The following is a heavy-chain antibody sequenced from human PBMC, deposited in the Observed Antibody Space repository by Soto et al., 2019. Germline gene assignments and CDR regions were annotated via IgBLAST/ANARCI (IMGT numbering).Heavy chain of an antibody. CDR2: INHSGST. J-gene: IGHJ4*02. Sequence: SETLSLTCAVYGGSFSGYYWSWIRQPPGKGLKWIGEINHSGSTNYNPSLKSRVTISVDTSKNQFSLKLSSVTAADTAVYYCARGYDILTAYYFDYWGQGTLVTVSS. V-gene: IGHV4-34*01. CDR3: ARGYDILTAYYFDY. CDR1: GGSFSGYY. D-gene: IGHD3-9*01.